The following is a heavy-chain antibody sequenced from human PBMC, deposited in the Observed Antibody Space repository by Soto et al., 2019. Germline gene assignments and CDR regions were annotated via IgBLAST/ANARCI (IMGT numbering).Heavy chain of an antibody. CDR2: ISSNGGST. J-gene: IGHJ3*02. CDR1: GFTFSSYA. D-gene: IGHD6-19*01. CDR3: ARGSMEEGQWLARDAFDI. Sequence: GGSLRLSCAASGFTFSSYAMHWVRQAPGKGLEYVSAISSNGGSTYYANSVKGRFTISRDNSKNTLYLQMGSLRAEDMAVYYCARGSMEEGQWLARDAFDIWGQGTMVTVSS. V-gene: IGHV3-64*01.